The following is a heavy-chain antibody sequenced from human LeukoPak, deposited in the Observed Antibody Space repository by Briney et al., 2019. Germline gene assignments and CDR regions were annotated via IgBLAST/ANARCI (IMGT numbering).Heavy chain of an antibody. CDR1: GGSISSSSHF. CDR3: ARVDYSNYATYYYYYYMDV. V-gene: IGHV4-39*01. J-gene: IGHJ6*03. CDR2: VSYSGST. Sequence: SETLSLTCTVSGGSISSSSHFWGWIRQPPGKGLEWIGSVSYSGSTYYNPSLKSRVTISVDTSKNQFSLKLSSVTAADTAVYYCARVDYSNYATYYYYYYMDVWGKGTTVTVSS. D-gene: IGHD4-11*01.